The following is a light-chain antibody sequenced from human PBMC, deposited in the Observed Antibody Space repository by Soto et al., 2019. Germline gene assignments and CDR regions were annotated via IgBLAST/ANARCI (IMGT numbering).Light chain of an antibody. CDR2: EVF. Sequence: QSALTQPASVSGSPGQSITISCTGTINDVGSYDLVSWYQQHPGKAPKLMMYEVFKRPPGVSSRFSGSKSGNTASLTISGLQAEDEADYYCCSYAGIYVFGTGTKLT. CDR1: INDVGSYDL. J-gene: IGLJ1*01. V-gene: IGLV2-23*02. CDR3: CSYAGIYV.